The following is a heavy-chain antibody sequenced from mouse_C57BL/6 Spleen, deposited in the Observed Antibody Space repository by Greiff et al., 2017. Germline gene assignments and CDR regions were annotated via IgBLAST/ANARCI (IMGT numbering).Heavy chain of an antibody. CDR2: IDPENGDT. Sequence: VQLQQSGAELVRPGASVQLSCTASGFNIKDDYMHWVKQRPEQGLEWIGWIDPENGDTEYASKFQGKATITADTSSNTAYLQLSSLTSEDTAVYYCTTRDLNYWGQGTTLTVSS. D-gene: IGHD3-3*01. CDR3: TTRDLNY. V-gene: IGHV14-4*01. J-gene: IGHJ2*01. CDR1: GFNIKDDY.